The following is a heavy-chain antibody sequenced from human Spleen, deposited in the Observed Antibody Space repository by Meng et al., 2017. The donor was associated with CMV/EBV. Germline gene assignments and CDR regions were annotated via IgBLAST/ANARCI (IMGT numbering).Heavy chain of an antibody. V-gene: IGHV4-39*01. CDR3: ARQYAPGNMYFDY. J-gene: IGHJ4*02. CDR1: GDSNSSRTHY. D-gene: IGHD3-10*01. CDR2: IFYTGTT. Sequence: TVSGDSNSSRTHYWGWIRQPPGKGLEWIGTIFYTGTTNYNPSLKSRVTISVDTSKNQFSLKLSSVTAADTAVYYCARQYAPGNMYFDYWGQGTLVTVSS.